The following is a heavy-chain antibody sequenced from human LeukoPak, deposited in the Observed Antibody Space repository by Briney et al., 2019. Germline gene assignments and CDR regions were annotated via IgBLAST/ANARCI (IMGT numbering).Heavy chain of an antibody. Sequence: PSETLSLTCTVSGYSISRGYYWGWIRQPPGKGLEWIGSIYHSGSTYYNPSLKSRVTISIDTSKNQFSLKLSSVTAADTAVYYCARVPCGGDCYYFDYWGQGTLVTVSS. D-gene: IGHD2-21*01. CDR3: ARVPCGGDCYYFDY. J-gene: IGHJ4*02. CDR2: IYHSGST. V-gene: IGHV4-38-2*02. CDR1: GYSISRGYY.